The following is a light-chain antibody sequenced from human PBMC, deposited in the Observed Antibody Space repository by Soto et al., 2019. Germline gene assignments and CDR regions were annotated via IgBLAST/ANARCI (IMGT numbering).Light chain of an antibody. V-gene: IGLV1-44*01. Sequence: QSVLTQPPSASATPGQRVTISCSGGSSNIESNTVNWYQQLPGTAPKLLIYSDNQRPSGVPDRFSGSKSGTSASLAISGLKSEDEADYYCAAWDDSLNGRVFGGGTKLTVL. J-gene: IGLJ3*02. CDR1: SSNIESNT. CDR2: SDN. CDR3: AAWDDSLNGRV.